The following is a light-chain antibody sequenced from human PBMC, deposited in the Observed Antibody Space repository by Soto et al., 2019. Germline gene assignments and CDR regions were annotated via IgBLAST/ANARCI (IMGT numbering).Light chain of an antibody. V-gene: IGKV3-11*01. CDR2: DAS. J-gene: IGKJ4*01. Sequence: EIVLTQSPATLSLSPGERATVSCRASQSVSNYLAWYQQKPGQAPRLLMYDASNRATGIPARFSGSGSGTDFTLTITSLEPEDFAVYYCQQSRDWPLTFGGVTKVEIK. CDR3: QQSRDWPLT. CDR1: QSVSNY.